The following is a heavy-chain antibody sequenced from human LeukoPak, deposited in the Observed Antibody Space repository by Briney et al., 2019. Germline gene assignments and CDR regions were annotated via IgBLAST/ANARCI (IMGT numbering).Heavy chain of an antibody. CDR1: GGSISSGGYY. J-gene: IGHJ3*02. V-gene: IGHV4-31*03. CDR2: IYYSGST. D-gene: IGHD1-26*01. CDR3: AREVIVGARTFDI. Sequence: SETLSLTCTVSGGSISSGGYYWSWVRQHPGKGLEWIGYIYYSGSTYFNPSLKSRVTISVDTSKNQFSLRLSSVTAADTAVYYCAREVIVGARTFDIWGQGTMVTVSS.